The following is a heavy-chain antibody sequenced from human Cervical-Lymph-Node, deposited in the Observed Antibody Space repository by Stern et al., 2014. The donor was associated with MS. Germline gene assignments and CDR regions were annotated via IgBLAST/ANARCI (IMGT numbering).Heavy chain of an antibody. CDR2: ISAYNGNT. CDR3: ARAPRGAVTAYYYYLDV. CDR1: GYTFTNFG. Sequence: QVQLVQSGAEVRKPGASVKVSCKASGYTFTNFGVTWVRQAPGQGLEWMGWISAYNGNTNYAQSLQGRVTLTTDTSTSTAYMELRTLRSDDTAVYYCARAPRGAVTAYYYYLDVWGQGTTVTVSS. J-gene: IGHJ6*02. D-gene: IGHD6-19*01. V-gene: IGHV1-18*01.